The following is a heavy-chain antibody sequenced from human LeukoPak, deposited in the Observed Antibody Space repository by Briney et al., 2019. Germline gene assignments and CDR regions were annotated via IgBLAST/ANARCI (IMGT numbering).Heavy chain of an antibody. Sequence: GSLRLSCEASGFTISSYAMTLVRQAPGKGLEWVSAITNSGGGTYYADSVKGRFTISRDNSKNTLYLQMNSLKAEDTAVYYCVKFVGAKGYWGQGTLVTVSS. CDR3: VKFVGAKGY. CDR1: GFTISSYA. V-gene: IGHV3-23*01. J-gene: IGHJ4*02. CDR2: ITNSGGGT. D-gene: IGHD1-26*01.